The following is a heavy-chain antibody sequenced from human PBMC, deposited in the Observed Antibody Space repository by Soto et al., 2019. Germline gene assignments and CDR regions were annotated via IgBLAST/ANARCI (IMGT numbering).Heavy chain of an antibody. Sequence: EVQLLESGGGLVQPGGSLRVSCVASGFNFRSYTMSWVRQAPGKGLEWVSSISGSAGSTYYADSVKGLFTISRDNSKNTLYLQMNSLRAEDTAIYYCEKGALGSMSPQNWGQGTLVTVSS. J-gene: IGHJ4*02. CDR2: ISGSAGST. CDR1: GFNFRSYT. V-gene: IGHV3-23*01. CDR3: EKGALGSMSPQN. D-gene: IGHD2-2*01.